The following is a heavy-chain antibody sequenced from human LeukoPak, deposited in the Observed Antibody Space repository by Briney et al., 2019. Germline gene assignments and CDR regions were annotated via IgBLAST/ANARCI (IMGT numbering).Heavy chain of an antibody. CDR3: AKAQAYSSNWAFDY. V-gene: IGHV3-30-3*01. Sequence: GGSLRLSCAASGFTFSSYAMHWVRQAPGKGLEWVAVISYDGSNKYYADSVKGRFTISRDNSKNTLYLQMNSLRAEDTAVYYCAKAQAYSSNWAFDYWGQGTLVTVSS. J-gene: IGHJ4*02. CDR1: GFTFSSYA. D-gene: IGHD6-13*01. CDR2: ISYDGSNK.